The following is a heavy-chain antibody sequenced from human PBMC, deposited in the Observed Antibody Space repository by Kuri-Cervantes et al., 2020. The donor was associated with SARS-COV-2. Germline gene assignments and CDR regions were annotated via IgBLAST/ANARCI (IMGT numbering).Heavy chain of an antibody. CDR2: IYYSGST. D-gene: IGHD2-2*01. Sequence: SETLSLTCTVSGGSIGSSSYYWGWIRQPPGKGLEWIGSIYYSGSTYYNPSLKSRVTISVDTSKNQFSLKLSSVTAADTAVYYCARHVGCSSTSCDGYNWSDPWGQGTLVTVSS. CDR1: GGSIGSSSYY. J-gene: IGHJ5*02. V-gene: IGHV4-39*01. CDR3: ARHVGCSSTSCDGYNWSDP.